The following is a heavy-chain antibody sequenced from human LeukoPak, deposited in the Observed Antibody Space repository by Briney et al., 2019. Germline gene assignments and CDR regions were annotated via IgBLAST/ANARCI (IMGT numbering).Heavy chain of an antibody. CDR3: AKGGWGNCLDY. D-gene: IGHD3-16*01. V-gene: IGHV3-23*01. CDR1: GFTFSSYA. J-gene: IGHJ4*02. Sequence: QPGGSLRLSCAASGFTFSSYAMTWVRQAPGKGLEWVSSISGSGDSTYYADSVKGRFTISRDNSKNTLYPQMNSLRAEDTAVYYCAKGGWGNCLDYWGQGALSPSPQ. CDR2: ISGSGDST.